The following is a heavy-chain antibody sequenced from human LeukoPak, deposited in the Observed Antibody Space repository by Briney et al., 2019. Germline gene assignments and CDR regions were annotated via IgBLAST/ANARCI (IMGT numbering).Heavy chain of an antibody. CDR1: GFTFSSYA. CDR3: ARVKIPAAIIYYYYYMDV. CDR2: ISSSSHYI. V-gene: IGHV3-21*01. D-gene: IGHD2-2*01. Sequence: GGSLRLSCAASGFTFSSYAMSWVRQAPGKGLEWVSSISSSSHYISYADSVKGRFTISRDNAKNSLYLQMNSLRAEDTAVYYCARVKIPAAIIYYYYYMDVWGKGTTVTVSS. J-gene: IGHJ6*03.